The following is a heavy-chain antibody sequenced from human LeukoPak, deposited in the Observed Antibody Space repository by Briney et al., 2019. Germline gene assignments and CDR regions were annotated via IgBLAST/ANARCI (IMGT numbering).Heavy chain of an antibody. V-gene: IGHV4-39*07. D-gene: IGHD5-18*01. CDR1: GGSISSSSYY. J-gene: IGHJ4*02. CDR2: IYYSGST. Sequence: SETLSLTCTVSGGSISSSSYYWGWIRQPPGKGLEWIGSIYYSGSTYYNPSLKSRVTISVDTSKNQFSLKLSSVTAADTAVYYCARGGVRGYSYGLHTTLGVWGQGTLVTVSS. CDR3: ARGGVRGYSYGLHTTLGV.